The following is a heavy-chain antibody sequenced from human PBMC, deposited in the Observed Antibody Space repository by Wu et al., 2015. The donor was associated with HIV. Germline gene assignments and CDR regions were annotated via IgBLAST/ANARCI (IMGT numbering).Heavy chain of an antibody. D-gene: IGHD1-14*01. CDR2: IIPIANIV. CDR1: GGTFSNYV. CDR3: ARRPPHQFYMDV. V-gene: IGHV1-69*12. Sequence: QVQLLQSGADVKKPGSSVKISCKSSGGTFSNYVIGWVRQAPGQGFEWMGGIIPIANIVNYAQRFQGRVTLTADASTSTAYMEVSRLTSDDTAVYYCARRPPHQFYMDVWGKGTTVTVSS. J-gene: IGHJ6*03.